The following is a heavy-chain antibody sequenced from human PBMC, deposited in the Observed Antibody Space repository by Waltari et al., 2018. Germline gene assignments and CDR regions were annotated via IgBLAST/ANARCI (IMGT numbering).Heavy chain of an antibody. V-gene: IGHV4-39*01. CDR3: ARHGGYFSNFDY. D-gene: IGHD2-21*01. Sequence: QLQLQESGPGLVKPSETLSLTCTVSGGSISTIGYYWAWVRQPPGKGLGWIGTIYHSGTTYYNPSLESRVTRSVDTSRNQFSLKLRSVTAADTAVYYCARHGGYFSNFDYWGQGTLVTVSS. CDR2: IYHSGTT. J-gene: IGHJ4*02. CDR1: GGSISTIGYY.